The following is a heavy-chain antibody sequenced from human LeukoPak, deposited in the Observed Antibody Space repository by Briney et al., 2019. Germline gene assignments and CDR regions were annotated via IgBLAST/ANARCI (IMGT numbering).Heavy chain of an antibody. V-gene: IGHV3-48*03. D-gene: IGHD3-3*01. CDR3: ARSARLMKGVVEVTALDD. CDR1: GFTFRSYE. Sequence: GGPLRLACAASGFTFRSYEMNWVRQAPGKGLEWIAYLSSSGSAFSYADSVKGRFTIARDNAKNSVYLEMNSLRAADTAVYYCARSARLMKGVVEVTALDDWGQGTLVTVSS. J-gene: IGHJ4*02. CDR2: LSSSGSAF.